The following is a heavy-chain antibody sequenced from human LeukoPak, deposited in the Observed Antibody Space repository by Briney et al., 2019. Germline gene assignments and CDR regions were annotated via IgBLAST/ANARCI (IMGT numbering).Heavy chain of an antibody. D-gene: IGHD4-11*01. J-gene: IGHJ4*02. CDR1: GYSFTSYW. CDR2: IYPGDSDT. Sequence: GESLKISCKGSGYSFTSYWIGWVRQMPGKGLEWMGIIYPGDSDTRYSPSFQGQVTISADKSISTAYLQWSSLKVSDTVMYYCARRRLQSTGGYDYWGQGTLVTVSS. CDR3: ARRRLQSTGGYDY. V-gene: IGHV5-51*01.